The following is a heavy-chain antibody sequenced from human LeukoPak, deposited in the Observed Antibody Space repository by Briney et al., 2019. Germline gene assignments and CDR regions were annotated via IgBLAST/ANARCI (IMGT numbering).Heavy chain of an antibody. D-gene: IGHD3-10*01. Sequence: SETLSLTCTVSGGSISSYYWSWIRQPPGKGLEWIGYIYYSGSTNYNPSLKSRVTISVDTSKNRFSLKLSSVTAADTAVYYCARDDTYYGSGQNWFDPWGQGTLVTVSS. CDR2: IYYSGST. J-gene: IGHJ5*02. CDR1: GGSISSYY. CDR3: ARDDTYYGSGQNWFDP. V-gene: IGHV4-59*12.